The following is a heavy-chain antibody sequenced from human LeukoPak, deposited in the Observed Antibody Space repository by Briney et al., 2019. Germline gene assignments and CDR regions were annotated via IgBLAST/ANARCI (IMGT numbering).Heavy chain of an antibody. CDR2: ISYDGSNK. J-gene: IGHJ6*03. Sequence: GGSLRLSCAASGFTFSSYGMHWVRQAPGKGLEWVAVISYDGSNKYYADSVKGRFTISRDNSKNTLYLQMNSLRAEDTVVYYCARYGTYYDFWSGYYTLYYYYYYMDVWGKGTTVTVSS. CDR1: GFTFSSYG. V-gene: IGHV3-30*03. D-gene: IGHD3-3*01. CDR3: ARYGTYYDFWSGYYTLYYYYYYMDV.